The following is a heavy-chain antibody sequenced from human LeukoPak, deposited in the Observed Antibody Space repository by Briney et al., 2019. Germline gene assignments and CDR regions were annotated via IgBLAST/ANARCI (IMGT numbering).Heavy chain of an antibody. CDR2: IKSDGRT. J-gene: IGHJ1*01. CDR1: GFTFSNYW. D-gene: IGHD3-22*01. Sequence: GGSLRLSCAAAGFTFSNYWMHWVRQAPGKGLVWVSRIKSDGRTNYADSVKGRFTISRDNAKDTVSLQMNSLRAEDTGVYYCARAPSEIGGYYPEYFRHWGQGTLVTVSS. V-gene: IGHV3-74*01. CDR3: ARAPSEIGGYYPEYFRH.